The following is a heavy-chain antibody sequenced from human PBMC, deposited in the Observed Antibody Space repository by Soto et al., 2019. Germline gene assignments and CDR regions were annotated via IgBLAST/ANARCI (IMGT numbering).Heavy chain of an antibody. D-gene: IGHD2-15*01. CDR3: ARGEYCSRGSCYPGGVFDY. V-gene: IGHV1-46*01. Sequence: QVQLVQSGAEVKKPGASVKVSCKASGYTFISYYMHWVRQAPGQGLEWMAIINPSGGSTSYAQKFQGRVTMTRDTSTSTVYMELSSLRSEDTAVYYCARGEYCSRGSCYPGGVFDYWGLGTLVTVSS. J-gene: IGHJ4*02. CDR2: INPSGGST. CDR1: GYTFISYY.